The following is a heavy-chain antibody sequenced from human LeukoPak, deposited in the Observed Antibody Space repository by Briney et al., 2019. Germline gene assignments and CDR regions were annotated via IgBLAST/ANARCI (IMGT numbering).Heavy chain of an antibody. CDR2: IYYSGST. CDR1: GVSISSYY. D-gene: IGHD2-2*01. Sequence: SETLSLTCTVSGVSISSYYWSWLRQPPGKGLEWVGCIYYSGSTNYNPSLKSRVTISVDTSKNQFSLKLSSVTAADTAVYHCARGVVPAAMAAWYYYMDVWGKGTTVTVSS. V-gene: IGHV4-59*01. CDR3: ARGVVPAAMAAWYYYMDV. J-gene: IGHJ6*03.